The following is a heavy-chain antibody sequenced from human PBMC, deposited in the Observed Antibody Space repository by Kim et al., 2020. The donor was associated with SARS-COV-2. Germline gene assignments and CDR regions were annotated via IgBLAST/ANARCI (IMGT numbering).Heavy chain of an antibody. CDR1: GFTFSSYA. D-gene: IGHD4-17*01. Sequence: GGSLRLSCAASGFTFSSYAMSWVRQAPGKGLEWVSTISGSGGSTNYADSVKGRFTISRDNSKNTLYLQMNSLRAEDTAVYYCARDLLGDYFRFDNWGQGTLVTLSP. V-gene: IGHV3-23*01. CDR3: ARDLLGDYFRFDN. CDR2: ISGSGGST. J-gene: IGHJ4*02.